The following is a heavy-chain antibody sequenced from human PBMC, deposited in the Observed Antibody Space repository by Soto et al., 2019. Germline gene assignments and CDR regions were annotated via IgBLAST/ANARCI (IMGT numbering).Heavy chain of an antibody. Sequence: QVQLVESGGGLVKPGGSLRLSCAASGFTFSDYYMSWIRQAPGKGLEWVSYINSSSSYTNYADSVKGRFTISRDNAKNSLYLQMNSLRAEDTAVYYCARTIAAAGGRRYFDLWGRGTPVTVSS. CDR2: INSSSSYT. V-gene: IGHV3-11*05. CDR3: ARTIAAAGGRRYFDL. D-gene: IGHD6-13*01. J-gene: IGHJ2*01. CDR1: GFTFSDYY.